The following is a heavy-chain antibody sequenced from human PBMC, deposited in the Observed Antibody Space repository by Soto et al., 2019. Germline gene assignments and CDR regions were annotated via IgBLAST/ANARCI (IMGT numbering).Heavy chain of an antibody. CDR3: ARDLKVLAARPNYYYGMDV. D-gene: IGHD6-6*01. CDR1: GGSISSGGYY. J-gene: IGHJ6*02. V-gene: IGHV4-31*03. Sequence: SETLSLTCTVSGGSISSGGYYWSWIRQHPGKGLEWIGYIYYSGSTYYNPSLKSRVTISVDTSKNQFSLKLSSVTAADTAVYYCARDLKVLAARPNYYYGMDVWGQGTTVTVSS. CDR2: IYYSGST.